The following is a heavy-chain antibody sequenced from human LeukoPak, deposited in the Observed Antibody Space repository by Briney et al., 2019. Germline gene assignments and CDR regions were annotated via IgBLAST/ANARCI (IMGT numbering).Heavy chain of an antibody. V-gene: IGHV3-21*01. CDR1: GFTFSSYS. CDR3: ASGATLEWWGS. CDR2: ISSSSYI. J-gene: IGHJ5*02. Sequence: GGSLRLSCAASGFTFSSYSMNWVRQAPGKGLEWVSSISSSSYIYYADSVKGRFTISRDNAKNSLYLQMNSLRAEDTAVYYCASGATLEWWGSWGQGTLVIVSS. D-gene: IGHD1-1*01.